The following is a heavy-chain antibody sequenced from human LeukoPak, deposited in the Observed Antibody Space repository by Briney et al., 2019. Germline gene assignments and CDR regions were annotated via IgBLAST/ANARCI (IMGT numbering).Heavy chain of an antibody. CDR3: ASSHPLGSNNDYYTPFDY. Sequence: SEILSLTCTVSGGSISNYYWSWIRQPPGKGLEWIGYIYYSGDTNYNPSLKSRVTISVDTSKNQFSLKLPSVTAADTAVYYCASSHPLGSNNDYYTPFDYWGQGALVIVSS. V-gene: IGHV4-59*01. J-gene: IGHJ4*02. CDR1: GGSISNYY. D-gene: IGHD3-3*01. CDR2: IYYSGDT.